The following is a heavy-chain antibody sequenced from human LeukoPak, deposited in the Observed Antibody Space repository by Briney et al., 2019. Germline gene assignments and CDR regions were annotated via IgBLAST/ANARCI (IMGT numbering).Heavy chain of an antibody. D-gene: IGHD1-26*01. CDR3: ARDSGSGSNDY. CDR2: ISAGNGNT. Sequence: ASVKVSCKASGYTFTSYAIHWVRQAPGQRLEWMGWISAGNGNTKYSQNFQGRVTFISNTSATTAFMELSSLRSENAAVYYCARDSGSGSNDYWGQGTLVTVSS. CDR1: GYTFTSYA. V-gene: IGHV1-3*01. J-gene: IGHJ4*02.